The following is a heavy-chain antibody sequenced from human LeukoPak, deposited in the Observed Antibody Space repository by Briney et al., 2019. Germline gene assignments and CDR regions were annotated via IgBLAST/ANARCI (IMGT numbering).Heavy chain of an antibody. D-gene: IGHD6-6*01. CDR3: ARNGHSSYRLINNWFDP. V-gene: IGHV4-34*01. CDR1: GGSFSCYY. J-gene: IGHJ5*02. Sequence: PSETLSLTCAVYGGSFSCYYWSWIRQPPGKGLEWIGEINHSGSTNYNPSLKSRVTISVDTSKNQFSLKLSSVTAADTTVYYCARNGHSSYRLINNWFDPWGQGTLVTVSS. CDR2: INHSGST.